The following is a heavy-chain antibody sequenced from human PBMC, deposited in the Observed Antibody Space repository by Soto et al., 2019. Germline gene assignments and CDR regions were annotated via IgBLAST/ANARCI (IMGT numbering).Heavy chain of an antibody. V-gene: IGHV1-3*01. CDR3: ARDAPLGYSSGWFGMDY. CDR2: INAGNGNT. J-gene: IGHJ4*02. D-gene: IGHD6-19*01. Sequence: QVQLVQSGAEVKKPGASVKVSCKASGYTFTSYAIHWVRQAPGQSFEWMGWINAGNGNTKYSQKFQGRVTITRDTSASTAYMELSSLRSEDTAVYYCARDAPLGYSSGWFGMDYWGQGTLVTVSS. CDR1: GYTFTSYA.